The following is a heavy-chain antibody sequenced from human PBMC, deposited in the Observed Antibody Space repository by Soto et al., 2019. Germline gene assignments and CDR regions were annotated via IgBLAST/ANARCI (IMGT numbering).Heavy chain of an antibody. CDR3: ARYKGAAAGTAYYYYGMDV. V-gene: IGHV1-69*01. CDR2: IIPIFGTA. CDR1: GGTFSSYA. J-gene: IGHJ6*02. Sequence: QVQLVQSGAEVKKPGSSVKVSCKASGGTFSSYAISWVRQAPGQGLEWMGGIIPIFGTANYAKKFQGRVTITADESTSTAYMELSSLRSEDTAVYYCARYKGAAAGTAYYYYGMDVWGQGTTVTVSS. D-gene: IGHD6-13*01.